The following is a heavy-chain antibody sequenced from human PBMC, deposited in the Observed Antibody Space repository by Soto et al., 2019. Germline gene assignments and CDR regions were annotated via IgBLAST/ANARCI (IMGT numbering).Heavy chain of an antibody. V-gene: IGHV1-18*01. CDR3: ARDSLPVDY. Sequence: ASVKVSCKASGYSFTSYGVSWVRQAPGQGLEWMGWISAYNGNTKYAQKLQGRVTMTTDTSTNTAYMDLRSLRSDDTAVYYCARDSLPVDYWGQGTLVTVSS. J-gene: IGHJ4*02. CDR2: ISAYNGNT. CDR1: GYSFTSYG.